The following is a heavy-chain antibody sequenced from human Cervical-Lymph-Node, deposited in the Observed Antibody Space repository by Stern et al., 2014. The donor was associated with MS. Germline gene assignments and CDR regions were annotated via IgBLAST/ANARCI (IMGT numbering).Heavy chain of an antibody. Sequence: VQLVESGAEVKKPGASVKVSCKVSGYTLTELSMHWVRQAPGKGLEWMGGFDPEDGETTYAEKFQGRFTMTEDTSTDTAYMELSSLRSEDTAVYYCATGLLVVSTDAFDIWGQGTMVTVSS. CDR2: FDPEDGET. D-gene: IGHD3-22*01. CDR3: ATGLLVVSTDAFDI. CDR1: GYTLTELS. V-gene: IGHV1-24*01. J-gene: IGHJ3*02.